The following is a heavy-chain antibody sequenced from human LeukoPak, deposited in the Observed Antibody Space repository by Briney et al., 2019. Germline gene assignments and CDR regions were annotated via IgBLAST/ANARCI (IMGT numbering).Heavy chain of an antibody. CDR1: DGSISSGSYY. D-gene: IGHD6-25*01. Sequence: SETLSLTCTVSDGSISSGSYYWAWIRQPPGKGLEYIGNVYYSGSTYYNPSLKSRVSMSVDTSKNQFSLKLSSVTVADTAFYYCARRERMSGHFPYWGQGTLVTVSS. CDR3: ARRERMSGHFPY. CDR2: VYYSGST. V-gene: IGHV4-39*07. J-gene: IGHJ4*02.